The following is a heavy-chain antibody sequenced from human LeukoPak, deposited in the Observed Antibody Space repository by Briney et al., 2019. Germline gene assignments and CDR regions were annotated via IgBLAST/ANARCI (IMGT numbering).Heavy chain of an antibody. J-gene: IGHJ4*02. CDR3: ARVYYDILTGYHTGPDY. D-gene: IGHD3-9*01. CDR1: GFTFSSYG. V-gene: IGHV3-33*01. Sequence: GRSLRLSCAASGFTFSSYGMHWVRQAPGKGLEWVAVIWYDGSNKYYADSVKGRFTISRDNSKNTPYLQMNSLRAEDTAVYYCARVYYDILTGYHTGPDYWGQGTLVTVSS. CDR2: IWYDGSNK.